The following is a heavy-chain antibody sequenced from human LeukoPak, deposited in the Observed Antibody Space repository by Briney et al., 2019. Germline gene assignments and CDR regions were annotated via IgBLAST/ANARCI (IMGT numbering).Heavy chain of an antibody. D-gene: IGHD3-22*01. Sequence: GGSLRLSCAASGFTFDDYAMHWVRQAPGEGLEWVSGISWNSGSIGYADSVKGRFTISRDNAKNSLYLQMNSLRAEDTALYYCAKGDSSGYSTPVDYWGQGTLVTVSS. J-gene: IGHJ4*02. V-gene: IGHV3-9*01. CDR1: GFTFDDYA. CDR3: AKGDSSGYSTPVDY. CDR2: ISWNSGSI.